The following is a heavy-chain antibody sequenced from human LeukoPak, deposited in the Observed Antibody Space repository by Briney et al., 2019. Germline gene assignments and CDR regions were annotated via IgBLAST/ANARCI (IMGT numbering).Heavy chain of an antibody. CDR3: VSFYETY. J-gene: IGHJ4*02. D-gene: IGHD2-2*01. Sequence: LVWVSHINSDGSWTSYAGSVKGRFTISKDNAKNTVYLQMNNLRAEDTAVYYCVSFYETYWGRGTLVTVSS. V-gene: IGHV3-74*01. CDR2: INSDGSWT.